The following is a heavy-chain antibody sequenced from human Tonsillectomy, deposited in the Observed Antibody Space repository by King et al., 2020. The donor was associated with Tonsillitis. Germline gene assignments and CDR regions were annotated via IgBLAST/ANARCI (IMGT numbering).Heavy chain of an antibody. CDR3: ARADGSWSYCVPIWFDS. CDR1: GDSISSGDDY. CDR2: IYYSGST. V-gene: IGHV4-30-4*08. D-gene: IGHD3-10*01. Sequence: VQLQESGPRLVMPSQTLSLTCTVSGDSISSGDDYWSWIRQSPGKGLEWIGYIYYSGSTYYNSSLKSRVTISINTSKTQFSLKMRSVTVADTAVYYCARADGSWSYCVPIWFDSCGQGIPVTVSS. J-gene: IGHJ5*01.